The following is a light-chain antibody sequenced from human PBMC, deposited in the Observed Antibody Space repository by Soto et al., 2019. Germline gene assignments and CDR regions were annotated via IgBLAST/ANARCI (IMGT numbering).Light chain of an antibody. Sequence: EIVMTQSPATVSVSPGERATLSCRASLSVGSNLAWYQQRSGQAPRLLIYGASIRATGIPARFSGSGSGTEFTLTISSLQSEDFAFYYCQFQNAFGGGTKVEIK. CDR1: LSVGSN. V-gene: IGKV3-15*01. CDR2: GAS. CDR3: QFQNA. J-gene: IGKJ4*01.